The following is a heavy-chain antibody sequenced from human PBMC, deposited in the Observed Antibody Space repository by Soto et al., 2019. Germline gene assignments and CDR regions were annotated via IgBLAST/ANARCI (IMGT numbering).Heavy chain of an antibody. Sequence: GASGKVSCKASGGTFSSYAISWVRQAPGQGLEWMGGIIPIFGTANYAQKFQGRVTITADESTSTAYMELSSLRSEDTAVYCCARDNRAEAGTFDYWGQGTLVTVSS. J-gene: IGHJ4*02. CDR2: IIPIFGTA. D-gene: IGHD6-13*01. V-gene: IGHV1-69*13. CDR1: GGTFSSYA. CDR3: ARDNRAEAGTFDY.